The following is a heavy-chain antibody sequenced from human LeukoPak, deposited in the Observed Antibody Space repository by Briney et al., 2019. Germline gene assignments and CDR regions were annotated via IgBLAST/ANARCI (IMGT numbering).Heavy chain of an antibody. Sequence: GGPLTLSCAASGFPFYDYAMLWVRQSPGKGLEWVSLISGDGGSTYYADSVTGRFTISRDNSKNSLYLQMNSLRTEDTALYYCAKDLEGDSSGYYLFDYWGQGTLVTVSS. V-gene: IGHV3-43*02. CDR2: ISGDGGST. CDR1: GFPFYDYA. CDR3: AKDLEGDSSGYYLFDY. D-gene: IGHD3-22*01. J-gene: IGHJ4*02.